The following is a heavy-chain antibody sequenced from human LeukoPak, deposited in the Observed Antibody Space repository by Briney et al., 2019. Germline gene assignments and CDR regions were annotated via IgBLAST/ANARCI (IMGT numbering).Heavy chain of an antibody. CDR1: GGSISSSNW. J-gene: IGHJ4*02. V-gene: IGHV4-4*02. CDR2: IYHSGST. Sequence: PSETLSLTCAVSGGSISSSNWWSWVRQPPGKGLEWIGEIYHSGSTNYNPSLKSRVTISVDKSKNQFSLRLSSVAAADTAVYYCARAYVDTAMVGFDYWGQGTLVTASS. CDR3: ARAYVDTAMVGFDY. D-gene: IGHD5-18*01.